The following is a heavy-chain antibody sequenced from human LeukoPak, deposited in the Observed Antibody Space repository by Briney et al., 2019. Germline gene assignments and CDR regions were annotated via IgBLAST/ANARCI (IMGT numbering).Heavy chain of an antibody. CDR3: VRSNYYDSGSYCNDF. J-gene: IGHJ4*02. D-gene: IGHD3-10*01. CDR2: IYYSGST. Sequence: SETLSLTCTVSGDSISSYYWSWTRQLPGKGLEWIGYIYYSGSTNYNPSLKSRVTISVDTSKNQFSLTLTSVTAADTAVYYCVRSNYYDSGSYCNDFWGQGTLVTVSS. V-gene: IGHV4-59*01. CDR1: GDSISSYY.